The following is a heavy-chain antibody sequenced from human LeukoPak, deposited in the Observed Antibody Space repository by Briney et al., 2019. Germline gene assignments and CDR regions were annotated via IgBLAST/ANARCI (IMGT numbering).Heavy chain of an antibody. CDR1: GXTVSSNY. Sequence: GSLRLSCSASGXTVSSNYRSWVRQAPGKGVEWVSVIYSGGSTYYADSVKGRFTISRDNSKNTLYLQMNSLRAEDTAVYYCATGNYYDSSGYPFGFDYWGQGTLVTVSS. V-gene: IGHV3-53*01. CDR2: IYSGGST. J-gene: IGHJ4*02. D-gene: IGHD3-22*01. CDR3: ATGNYYDSSGYPFGFDY.